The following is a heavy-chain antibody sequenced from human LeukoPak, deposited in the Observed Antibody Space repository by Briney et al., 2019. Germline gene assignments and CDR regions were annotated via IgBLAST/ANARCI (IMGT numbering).Heavy chain of an antibody. CDR1: GFTFSSYW. V-gene: IGHV3-74*01. J-gene: IGHJ6*03. D-gene: IGHD6-13*01. Sequence: GGSLRLSCAASGFTFSSYWIHWVRQAPGKGLVWVSRINSDGSSTTYAGSVKGRFTISRDNAKNTLYLQMNSLRAEDTAVYYCARDGVSSWPYSYYYYMAVWGKGTTVTVSS. CDR2: INSDGSST. CDR3: ARDGVSSWPYSYYYYMAV.